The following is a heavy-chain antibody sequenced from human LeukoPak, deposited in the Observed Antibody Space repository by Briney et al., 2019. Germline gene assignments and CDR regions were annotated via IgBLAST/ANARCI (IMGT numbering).Heavy chain of an antibody. CDR3: ARDPSLWFGDPNAFDI. CDR2: ISAYNGNT. J-gene: IGHJ3*02. V-gene: IGHV1-18*01. D-gene: IGHD3-10*01. CDR1: GGTFNSYA. Sequence: EASVKVSCKASGGTFNSYAISWVRQAPGQGLEWMGWISAYNGNTNYAQKLQGRVTMTTDTSTSTAYMELRSLRSDDTAVYYCARDPSLWFGDPNAFDIWGQGTMVTVSS.